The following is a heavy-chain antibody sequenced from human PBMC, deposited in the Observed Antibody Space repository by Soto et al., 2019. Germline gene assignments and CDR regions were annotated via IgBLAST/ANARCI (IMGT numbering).Heavy chain of an antibody. J-gene: IGHJ4*02. CDR1: GGSINSGGYY. Sequence: QVQLQESGPGLVKPSQTLSLICTVSGGSINSGGYYWNWIRQHPGKGLEWIGYIFYSGSTYYNPSLRCRVTISADTSENQFSLNLSSVTGAATAVYCCAGGDRQSVYISSGVFDYWGQGPLFNVSS. CDR2: IFYSGST. D-gene: IGHD6-13*01. CDR3: AGGDRQSVYISSGVFDY. V-gene: IGHV4-31*03.